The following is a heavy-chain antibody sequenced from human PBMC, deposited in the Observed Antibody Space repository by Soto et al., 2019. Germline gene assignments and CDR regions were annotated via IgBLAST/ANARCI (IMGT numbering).Heavy chain of an antibody. J-gene: IGHJ6*02. CDR2: IYSGGST. Sequence: EVQLVECGGGLIQPGGSLRLSCAASGFTVISTYMSWVRQAPGKGLEWVSFIYSGGSTYYADSVKGRFTVSRYNSKNTLYLQMNSLRAEDTAVYYCARGGQVRGGMDVWGQGTTVTVSS. CDR1: GFTVISTY. CDR3: ARGGQVRGGMDV. D-gene: IGHD2-15*01. V-gene: IGHV3-53*01.